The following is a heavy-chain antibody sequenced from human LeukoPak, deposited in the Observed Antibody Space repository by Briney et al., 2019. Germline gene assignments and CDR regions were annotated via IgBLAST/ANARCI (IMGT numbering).Heavy chain of an antibody. CDR1: GFTVSSNY. J-gene: IGHJ6*03. CDR3: ARDRSSLLRYYYYYMDV. V-gene: IGHV3-53*01. Sequence: GGSLRLSCAASGFTVSSNYMSWVRQAPGKGLEWVSVIYSGGSTYYADSVKGRFTISRDNSKSTLYIQMNSLRAEDTAVYYCARDRSSLLRYYYYYMDVWGKGTTVTVSS. D-gene: IGHD6-13*01. CDR2: IYSGGST.